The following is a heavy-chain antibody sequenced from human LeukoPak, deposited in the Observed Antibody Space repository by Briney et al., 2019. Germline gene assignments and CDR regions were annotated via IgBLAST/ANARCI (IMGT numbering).Heavy chain of an antibody. Sequence: SQTLSLTCTVSGGSISSGDYYWSWIRQPPGKGLEWIGYIYYSGSTYYDPSLKSRVTISVDTSKNQFSLKLSSVTAADTAVYYCARDGGTQLDYYWGQGTLVTVSS. D-gene: IGHD6-6*01. J-gene: IGHJ4*02. CDR1: GGSISSGDYY. CDR3: ARDGGTQLDYY. V-gene: IGHV4-30-4*08. CDR2: IYYSGST.